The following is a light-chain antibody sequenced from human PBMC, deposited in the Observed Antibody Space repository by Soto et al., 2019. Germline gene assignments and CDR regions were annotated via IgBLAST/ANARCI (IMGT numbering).Light chain of an antibody. Sequence: VLTQPPGTLSLSPGERATLSCRASQTVRNNYLAWYQQKPGQAPRLLIYDASSRATGIPDRFSGGGSGTDFTLTISRLEPEDFAVYYCQQYQFGTSQAFGQGTKVDI. V-gene: IGKV3-20*01. CDR1: QTVRNNY. CDR2: DAS. CDR3: QQYQFGTSQA. J-gene: IGKJ1*01.